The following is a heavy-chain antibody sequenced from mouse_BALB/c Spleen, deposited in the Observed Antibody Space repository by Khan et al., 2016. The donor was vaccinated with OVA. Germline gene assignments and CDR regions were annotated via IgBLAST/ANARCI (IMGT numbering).Heavy chain of an antibody. CDR1: GFSLTNFG. V-gene: IGHV2-4-1*01. J-gene: IGHJ4*01. Sequence: QVQLKQSGPGLVQPSHNLSITCTVSGFSLTNFGVHWIRQSPGKALEWLGVIWSGGSTDYNASFISRLGLTKDYSKSQIFFKINRLQTDDTAIDDSARNWVVHYYAYGGIDYGGQGTSVTVSS. CDR3: ARNWVVHYYAYGGIDY. D-gene: IGHD1-2*01. CDR2: IWSGGST.